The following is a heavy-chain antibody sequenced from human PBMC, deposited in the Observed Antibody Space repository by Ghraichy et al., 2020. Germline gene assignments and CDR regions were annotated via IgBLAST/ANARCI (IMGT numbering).Heavy chain of an antibody. CDR2: INHIASA. D-gene: IGHD6-13*01. CDR1: NGPFDSYY. V-gene: IGHV4-34*01. J-gene: IGHJ4*02. Sequence: SETLSLTCAVYNGPFDSYYWSWIRQPPGKGLEWIGEINHIASASYSPSLKSRVTLSVDRSKNQFSLRLSSVTAADTAVYYCARGRKSSQQLVPLPFDYWGQETLVNVSS. CDR3: ARGRKSSQQLVPLPFDY.